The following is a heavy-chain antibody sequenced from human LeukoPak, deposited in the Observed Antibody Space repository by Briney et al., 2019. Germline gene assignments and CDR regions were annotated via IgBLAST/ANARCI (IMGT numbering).Heavy chain of an antibody. D-gene: IGHD6-19*01. V-gene: IGHV3-23*01. CDR1: GFTFSSYD. Sequence: GGALRLSCAASGFTFSSYDMTWVRQAPGRGLEWVSSIRPSGDNTYYGDSVKSRFTVSRDNSKNTVYLEMNNMRVDDTAVYYCARVAGWHWFDPWGQGTLVTVSS. CDR3: ARVAGWHWFDP. J-gene: IGHJ5*02. CDR2: IRPSGDNT.